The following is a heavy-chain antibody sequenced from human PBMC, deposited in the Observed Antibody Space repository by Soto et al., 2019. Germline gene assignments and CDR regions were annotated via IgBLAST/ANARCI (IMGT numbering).Heavy chain of an antibody. Sequence: EVQLVESGGGLVKPGGSLRLSCAASGFTFSSYSMNWVRQAPGKGLEWVSSISSSSSYIYYADSVKGRFTISRDNAKNSLYLQMNSLRAEDTAVYYCARGTGVGAQRDWYFDLWGRGTLVTVSS. CDR3: ARGTGVGAQRDWYFDL. V-gene: IGHV3-21*01. J-gene: IGHJ2*01. CDR1: GFTFSSYS. CDR2: ISSSSSYI. D-gene: IGHD1-26*01.